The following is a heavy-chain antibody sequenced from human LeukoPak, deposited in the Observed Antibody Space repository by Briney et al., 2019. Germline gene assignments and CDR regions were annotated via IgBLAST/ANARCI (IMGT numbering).Heavy chain of an antibody. J-gene: IGHJ4*02. V-gene: IGHV4-34*01. D-gene: IGHD3-3*01. CDR2: INHSGST. Sequence: SETLSLTCAVYGGSFSGYYWSWIRQPPGKGLEWIGEINHSGSTNYNPSLKSRVTISVDTSKNQFSLKLSSVTAADTAVYYCARVGGVERDCWGQGTLVTVSS. CDR1: GGSFSGYY. CDR3: ARVGGVERDC.